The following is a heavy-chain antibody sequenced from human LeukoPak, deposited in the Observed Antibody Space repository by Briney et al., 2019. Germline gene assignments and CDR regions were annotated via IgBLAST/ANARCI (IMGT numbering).Heavy chain of an antibody. V-gene: IGHV3-13*01. CDR2: IGTAGEI. CDR3: AKGDKMLTWRRTYNRFDP. Sequence: GGSLRLSCAASGFTFRSYDMHWVRQAPGKGLEWVSGIGTAGEIYYPGSVKGRFTISRENAKNTLYLQMNSLRAEDTAVYFCAKGDKMLTWRRTYNRFDPWGQGTLVTVSS. CDR1: GFTFRSYD. J-gene: IGHJ5*02. D-gene: IGHD3-16*01.